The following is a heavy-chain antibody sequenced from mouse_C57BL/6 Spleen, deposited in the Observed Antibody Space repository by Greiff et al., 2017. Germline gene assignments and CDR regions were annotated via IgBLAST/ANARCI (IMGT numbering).Heavy chain of an antibody. J-gene: IGHJ4*01. Sequence: EVHLVESGEGLVKPGGSLKLSCAASGFTFSSYAMSWVRQTPEKRLEWVAYISSGGYYIYYADTVKGRVTISRDNARNTQYLQMSRLMSDDTAMYYCTREGGDAMDDWGQGTSVTVSS. CDR2: ISSGGYYI. V-gene: IGHV5-9-1*02. CDR3: TREGGDAMDD. CDR1: GFTFSSYA.